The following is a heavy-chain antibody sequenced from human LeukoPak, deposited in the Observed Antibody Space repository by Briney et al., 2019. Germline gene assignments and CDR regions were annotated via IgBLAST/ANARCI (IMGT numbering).Heavy chain of an antibody. CDR2: ISSDGSNK. D-gene: IGHD5-12*01. J-gene: IGHJ6*02. V-gene: IGHV3-30-3*01. Sequence: GGSLRLSCAASGFTFSSYTMHWVRQAPGKGLEWVAVISSDGSNKYYADSVKGRFTISRDNSKNTLYLQMNSLRAEDTAVYYCARDHNSGYVHGMDVWGQGTTVTVSS. CDR1: GFTFSSYT. CDR3: ARDHNSGYVHGMDV.